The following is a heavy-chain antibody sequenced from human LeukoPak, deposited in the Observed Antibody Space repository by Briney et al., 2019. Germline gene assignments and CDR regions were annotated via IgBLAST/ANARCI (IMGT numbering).Heavy chain of an antibody. D-gene: IGHD4-17*01. CDR3: AREGRYGDYEGY. CDR2: IYSGGST. Sequence: KPSETLSLTCTVSGASLNSYYWSWIRQPAGKGLEWNGRIYSGGSTNYNPSLKSRVTLSVDTSKNQFSLRLSSLTVADTAVYYCAREGRYGDYEGYWGQGTLVTVSS. V-gene: IGHV4-4*07. J-gene: IGHJ4*02. CDR1: GASLNSYY.